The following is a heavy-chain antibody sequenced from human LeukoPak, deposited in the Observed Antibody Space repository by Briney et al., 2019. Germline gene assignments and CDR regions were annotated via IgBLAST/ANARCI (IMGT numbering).Heavy chain of an antibody. Sequence: GGSLRLSCAASGFTFSSYGMHGGRQAPGKGLEGVAVISYDGSNKYYADSVKGRFTISRDNSKNTLYLQMNSLRAEDTAVYYCAGHGDDYALWFGEGGDYWGQGTLVTVSS. CDR3: AGHGDDYALWFGEGGDY. J-gene: IGHJ4*02. V-gene: IGHV3-30*03. CDR1: GFTFSSYG. D-gene: IGHD3-10*01. CDR2: ISYDGSNK.